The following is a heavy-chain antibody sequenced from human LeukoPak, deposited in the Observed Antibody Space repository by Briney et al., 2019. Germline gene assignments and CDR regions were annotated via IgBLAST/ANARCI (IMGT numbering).Heavy chain of an antibody. CDR2: ISSDTGTI. D-gene: IGHD2-15*01. CDR1: GLTFSTYS. Sequence: GGSLRLSCGASGLTFSTYSMNWVRQAPGKGLEWVSYISSDTGTIYYADSVKGRFTISRDNAKKSLYLQMNSLRAEDTAVYYCARAAQTGFDPWGQGTLVTVSS. J-gene: IGHJ5*02. V-gene: IGHV3-48*01. CDR3: ARAAQTGFDP.